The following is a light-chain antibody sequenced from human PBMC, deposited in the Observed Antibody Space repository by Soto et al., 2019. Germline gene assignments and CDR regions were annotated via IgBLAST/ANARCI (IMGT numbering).Light chain of an antibody. CDR3: QQTYTTPHT. J-gene: IGKJ2*01. V-gene: IGKV1-39*01. CDR1: QSIRDY. Sequence: DIQVTQSPSFLPASVGDRVTITCRASQSIRDYLTWYQQEPGKAPKVLMYGASTLQSGVPSRFSGSGSGTDFTLNISSLQPEDFETYYCQQTYTTPHTFGQGTKVDIK. CDR2: GAS.